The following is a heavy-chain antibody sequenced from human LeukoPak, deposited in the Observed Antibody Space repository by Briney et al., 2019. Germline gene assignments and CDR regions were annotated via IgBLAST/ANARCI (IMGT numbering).Heavy chain of an antibody. D-gene: IGHD3-3*01. Sequence: PGGSLRLSCAASGFTFSSYEMNWVRQAPGKGLEWVSYISGSGSTIYYADSVKGRFTISRDNAKNSLYLQMNSLRAEDTAVYYCAREDYDFWSGYNWFDPWGQGTLVTVSS. CDR3: AREDYDFWSGYNWFDP. J-gene: IGHJ5*02. CDR2: ISGSGSTI. V-gene: IGHV3-48*03. CDR1: GFTFSSYE.